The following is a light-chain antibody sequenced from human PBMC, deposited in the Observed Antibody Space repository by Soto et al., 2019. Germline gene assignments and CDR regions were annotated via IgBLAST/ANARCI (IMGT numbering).Light chain of an antibody. Sequence: IVLTQSPGTLSLSTGERATLSCRASQSFSSYLAWYQQKPGQAPRLLIYDAYNRATGIRARLSGSGSGTDFTLTISSLEPEDFAVYYCQQRSNWPRATFGQGTRLEIK. CDR1: QSFSSY. CDR2: DAY. V-gene: IGKV3-11*01. J-gene: IGKJ5*01. CDR3: QQRSNWPRAT.